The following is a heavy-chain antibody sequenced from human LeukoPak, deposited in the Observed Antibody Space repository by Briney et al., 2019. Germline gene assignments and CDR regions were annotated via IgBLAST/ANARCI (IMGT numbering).Heavy chain of an antibody. V-gene: IGHV5-51*01. CDR3: ARTNSSSWYDPSFFDY. D-gene: IGHD6-13*01. J-gene: IGHJ4*02. CDR1: GYRFTNYW. Sequence: GESLKISCKGSGYRFTNYWIGWVRQMPGKGLEWMGIIYPGDSDTRYSPSFQGQVTISADKSISTAYLQWSSLKASDTAMYYCARTNSSSWYDPSFFDYWGQGTLVTVSS. CDR2: IYPGDSDT.